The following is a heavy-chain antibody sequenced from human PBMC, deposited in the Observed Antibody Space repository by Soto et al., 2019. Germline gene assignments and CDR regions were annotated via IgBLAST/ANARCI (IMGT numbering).Heavy chain of an antibody. CDR2: IIPISGTA. Sequence: QVQLVKSGAEVKKPGSSVKVSCKASGGTFSSYAISWVRQAPGQGLEWMGGIIPISGTANYAQKFQGRVTITADESTSTAYMELSSLRSEDTAVYYCARSQGSSTSLEIYYYYYYGMDVWGQGTKVTVSS. J-gene: IGHJ6*02. V-gene: IGHV1-69*01. CDR1: GGTFSSYA. D-gene: IGHD2-2*01. CDR3: ARSQGSSTSLEIYYYYYYGMDV.